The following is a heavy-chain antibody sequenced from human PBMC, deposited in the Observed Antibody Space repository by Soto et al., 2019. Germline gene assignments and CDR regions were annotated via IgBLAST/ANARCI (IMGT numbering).Heavy chain of an antibody. Sequence: SSETLSLTSTVAGGYISSYYWSWIRQSPGKGPEWIGYVYDRGTTNYNPSLESRVTMSLDTSKNQFSLKLNAVTAADTAVYYCATRPPGATLFGVFDYWSQGTLVTSPQ. V-gene: IGHV4-59*13. CDR3: ATRPPGATLFGVFDY. CDR2: VYDRGTT. CDR1: GGYISSYY. D-gene: IGHD3-10*01. J-gene: IGHJ4*02.